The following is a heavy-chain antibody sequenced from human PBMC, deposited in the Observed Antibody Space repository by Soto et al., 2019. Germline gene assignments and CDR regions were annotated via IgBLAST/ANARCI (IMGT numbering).Heavy chain of an antibody. CDR2: IGTAGDT. V-gene: IGHV3-13*01. CDR1: GFTFSSYD. D-gene: IGHD2-15*01. Sequence: EVQLVESGGGLVQPGGSLRLSCAASGFTFSSYDMHWVRQATGKGLEWVSAIGTAGDTYYPGSVKGRFTISRENAKNSLYLQMNSLRAGDTAVYYCARSPRISTARGYYYYYGMDVWGQGTTVTVPS. CDR3: ARSPRISTARGYYYYYGMDV. J-gene: IGHJ6*02.